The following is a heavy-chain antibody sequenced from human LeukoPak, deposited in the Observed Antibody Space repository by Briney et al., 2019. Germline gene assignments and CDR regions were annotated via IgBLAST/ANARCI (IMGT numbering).Heavy chain of an antibody. V-gene: IGHV4-38-2*01. D-gene: IGHD6-19*01. Sequence: SETLSLTCAVSGYSISSGYYWGWIRQPPGKGLEWIGSIYHSGSTYYNPSLKSRVTISVGTSKNQFSLKLSSVTAADTAVYYCASPWSSGGFDYWGQGTLVTVSS. CDR2: IYHSGST. CDR1: GYSISSGYY. J-gene: IGHJ4*02. CDR3: ASPWSSGGFDY.